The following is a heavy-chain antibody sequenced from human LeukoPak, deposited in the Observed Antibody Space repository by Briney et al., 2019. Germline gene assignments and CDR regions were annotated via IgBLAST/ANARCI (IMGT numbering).Heavy chain of an antibody. CDR1: GGSISSYY. J-gene: IGHJ4*02. V-gene: IGHV4-4*07. D-gene: IGHD3-22*01. CDR2: IYTSGST. Sequence: SETLSLTCTVSGGSISSYYWSWIRQPAGKGLEWIGRIYTSGSTNYNPSLKSRVTMSVDTSKNQFSLKLSSVTAADTAVYYCARDGWNYYDSSGYPVPFDYWGQGTLVTVSS. CDR3: ARDGWNYYDSSGYPVPFDY.